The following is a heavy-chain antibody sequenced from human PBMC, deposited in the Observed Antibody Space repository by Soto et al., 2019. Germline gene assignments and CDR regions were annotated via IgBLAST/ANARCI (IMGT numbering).Heavy chain of an antibody. CDR2: VYYSGST. V-gene: IGHV4-39*01. D-gene: IGHD3-16*01. CDR1: GGSISCSSYY. CDR3: ASPRGDSAESDFDY. J-gene: IGHJ4*02. Sequence: QLQLQESGPGLVKPSETLSLTCTVSGGSISCSSYYWGWIRQPPGKGLEWIGSVYYSGSTYYNPSRNSRGTISVDTSKNQFSLKLSSVTAADTAVDDCASPRGDSAESDFDYWAQGTLVTVSS.